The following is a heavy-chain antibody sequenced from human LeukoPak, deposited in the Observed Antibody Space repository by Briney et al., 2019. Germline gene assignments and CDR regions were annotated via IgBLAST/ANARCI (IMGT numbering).Heavy chain of an antibody. CDR3: AKDGSAGYSGMDV. CDR2: ISGSGGST. CDR1: GFTFSTYA. D-gene: IGHD3-10*01. Sequence: GGSLRLSCAASGFTFSTYAMSWVRQAPGEGLEWVSTISGSGGSTYYADSVKGRFTISRDNSKNTLYLQMNSLRAEDTAVYYCAKDGSAGYSGMDVWGQGTTVTVSS. J-gene: IGHJ6*02. V-gene: IGHV3-23*01.